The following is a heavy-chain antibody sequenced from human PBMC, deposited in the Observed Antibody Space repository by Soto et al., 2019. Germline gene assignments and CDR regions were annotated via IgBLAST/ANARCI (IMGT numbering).Heavy chain of an antibody. CDR1: GFTFSSYA. CDR2: ISYDGSNK. J-gene: IGHJ4*02. Sequence: QVQLVESGGGVVQPGRSLRLSCAASGFTFSSYAMHWVRQAPGQGLEWVAVISYDGSNKYYADSVKGRFTISRDNSKNTLYLQMNSLRAEDTAVYYCAREYYYGSGSYWGQGTLVTVSS. D-gene: IGHD3-10*01. V-gene: IGHV3-30-3*01. CDR3: AREYYYGSGSY.